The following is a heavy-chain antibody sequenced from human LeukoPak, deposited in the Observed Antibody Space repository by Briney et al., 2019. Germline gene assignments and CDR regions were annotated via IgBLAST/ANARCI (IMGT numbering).Heavy chain of an antibody. CDR2: INAGNGNT. D-gene: IGHD6-19*01. J-gene: IGHJ4*02. CDR3: ARALYSSGREFDY. V-gene: IGHV1-3*03. CDR1: GYTFTGYY. Sequence: ASVKVSCKASGYTFTGYYMHWVRQAPGQRLEWMGWINAGNGNTKYSQEFQGRVTITRDTSASTAYMELSSLRSEDMAVYYCARALYSSGREFDYWGQGTLVTVSS.